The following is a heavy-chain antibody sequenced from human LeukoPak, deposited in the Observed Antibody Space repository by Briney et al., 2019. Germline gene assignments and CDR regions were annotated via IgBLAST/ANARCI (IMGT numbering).Heavy chain of an antibody. CDR1: GFTFDDYA. Sequence: PGRSLRLSCAASGFTFDDYAMHWVRQAPGKGLEWVSGISWNSGSIGYADSVKGRFTISRDNAKNSLYLQMNSLRAEDTALYYCAKDLGSRYYYDSSGYHYGDYYYGMDVWGQGTTVTVSS. CDR3: AKDLGSRYYYDSSGYHYGDYYYGMDV. D-gene: IGHD3-22*01. J-gene: IGHJ6*02. V-gene: IGHV3-9*01. CDR2: ISWNSGSI.